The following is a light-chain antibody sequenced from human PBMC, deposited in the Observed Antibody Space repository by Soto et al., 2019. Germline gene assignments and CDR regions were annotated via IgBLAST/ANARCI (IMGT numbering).Light chain of an antibody. CDR1: QSVGTT. CDR3: QQSYNWPRT. J-gene: IGKJ1*01. V-gene: IGKV3-15*01. CDR2: RAS. Sequence: EIVMTQSPATLSVSPGERATLSCRASQSVGTTLAWYQQRPGQAPRLLIYRASARATGVPARFSGSGSGTAFTLTISSLQSEDFAIYYCQQSYNWPRTFGQGTKVEIK.